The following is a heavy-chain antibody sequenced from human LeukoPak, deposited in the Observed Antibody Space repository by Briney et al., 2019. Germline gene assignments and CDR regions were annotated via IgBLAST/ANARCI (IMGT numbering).Heavy chain of an antibody. CDR1: GGSISSYY. J-gene: IGHJ3*02. V-gene: IGHV4-4*09. D-gene: IGHD6-13*01. CDR3: ARLGGSSWYFDAFDI. CDR2: IYTSGST. Sequence: SETLSLTCTVSGGSISSYYWRWIRQPPGKGLEWIGYIYTSGSTNYHPSLKSRVTISVDTSKNQFSLKLSSVTAADTAVYYCARLGGSSWYFDAFDIWGQGTMVTVSS.